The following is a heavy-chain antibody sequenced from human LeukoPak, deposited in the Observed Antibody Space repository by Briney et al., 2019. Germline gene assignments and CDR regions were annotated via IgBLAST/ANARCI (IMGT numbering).Heavy chain of an antibody. J-gene: IGHJ4*02. CDR2: VSAYNGKT. V-gene: IGHV1-18*01. Sequence: GASVKVSCKASGYTFTSYGISWVRQAPGQGLEWMGWVSAYNGKTNYAQKLQGRVTMTTDTSTSTAYMELRSLRSDDTAVYYCARDIREYQLLSLVYFDYWGQGTLVTVSS. CDR1: GYTFTSYG. D-gene: IGHD2-2*01. CDR3: ARDIREYQLLSLVYFDY.